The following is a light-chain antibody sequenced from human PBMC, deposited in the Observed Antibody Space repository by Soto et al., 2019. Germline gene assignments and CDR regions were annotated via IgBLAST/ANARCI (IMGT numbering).Light chain of an antibody. J-gene: IGKJ2*01. Sequence: ELELTQSPGTLSLSPGERATLSCRASESVRNNSLAWYQQQPGQAPRLLIFGASSRATGIPDRFTGSGSGADFSLTISRLEPEDSAVYSCHHYGYGADTFGQGTKLEIK. CDR3: HHYGYGADT. V-gene: IGKV3-20*01. CDR1: ESVRNNS. CDR2: GAS.